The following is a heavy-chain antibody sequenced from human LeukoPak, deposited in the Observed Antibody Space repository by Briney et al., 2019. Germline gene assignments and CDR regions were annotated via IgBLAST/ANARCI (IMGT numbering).Heavy chain of an antibody. V-gene: IGHV4-59*08. CDR3: ARATTVTPYYFDQ. Sequence: SETLSLTCTVSARSISSYYWSWIRQPPGKGPEWIGYINYSGSNNYNPSLKSRVTISVDTSKNQFSLKLSSVTAADTAVYYCARATTVTPYYFDQWGKGTLVTVSS. CDR2: INYSGSN. J-gene: IGHJ4*02. D-gene: IGHD4-17*01. CDR1: ARSISSYY.